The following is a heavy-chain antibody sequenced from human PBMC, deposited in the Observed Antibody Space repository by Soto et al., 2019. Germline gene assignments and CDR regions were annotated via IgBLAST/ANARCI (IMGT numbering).Heavy chain of an antibody. J-gene: IGHJ6*02. CDR1: GYTFTGYY. D-gene: IGHD2-2*01. CDR3: ARVGGDCSSTSCYGGYEYYYGMDV. V-gene: IGHV1-2*04. CDR2: INPNSGGT. Sequence: ASVKVSCKASGYTFTGYYMHWVRQAPGQGLEWMGWINPNSGGTNYAQKFQGWVTMTRDTSISTAYMELSRLRSDDTAVYYCARVGGDCSSTSCYGGYEYYYGMDVWGQGTTVTVSS.